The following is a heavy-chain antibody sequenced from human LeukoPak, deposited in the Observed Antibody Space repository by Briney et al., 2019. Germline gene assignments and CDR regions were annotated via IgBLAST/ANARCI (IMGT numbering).Heavy chain of an antibody. CDR1: GFTFSGHG. CDR2: ISYDGSQT. CDR3: ARWTGSNGGGSLDY. D-gene: IGHD2-15*01. J-gene: IGHJ4*02. V-gene: IGHV3-33*05. Sequence: PGRSLRLSCAASGFTFSGHGMHWVRQAPGKGLEWLALISYDGSQTSYIDSVKGRFTISRDNSKNTLYLQMNTLRAEDTAVFYCARWTGSNGGGSLDYWGRGTLVTVSS.